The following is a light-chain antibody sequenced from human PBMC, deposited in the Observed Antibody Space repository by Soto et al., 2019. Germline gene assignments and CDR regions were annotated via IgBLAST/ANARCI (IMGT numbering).Light chain of an antibody. V-gene: IGKV1-39*01. J-gene: IGKJ3*01. CDR3: QQFNNWPVT. CDR2: VAS. CDR1: QNIGRF. Sequence: DIQMTQSPSSLSASVGDRVSITCRASQNIGRFLNWHQQKPGKAPNVLINVASTLRSGVPSRFSGSGSGTDFTLTINSLQPEDFATYYCQQFNNWPVTFGPGTKVDNK.